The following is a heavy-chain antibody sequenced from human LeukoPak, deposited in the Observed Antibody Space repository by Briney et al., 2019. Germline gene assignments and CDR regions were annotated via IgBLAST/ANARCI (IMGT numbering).Heavy chain of an antibody. J-gene: IGHJ4*02. CDR1: GFTFSSYA. V-gene: IGHV3-64D*09. Sequence: GGSLRLSCSASGFTFSSYAMHWVRQAPGKGLEYVSAISSNGGSTYYADSVKGRFTISRDNSKNTLYLQMSSLRAEDTAVYYCARVGSIAAAGTPDYWGQGTLVTVSS. D-gene: IGHD6-13*01. CDR2: ISSNGGST. CDR3: ARVGSIAAAGTPDY.